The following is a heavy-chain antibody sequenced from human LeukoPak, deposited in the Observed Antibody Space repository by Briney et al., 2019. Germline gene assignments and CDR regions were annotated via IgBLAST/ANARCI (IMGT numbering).Heavy chain of an antibody. CDR3: AIGLPDYGDY. J-gene: IGHJ4*02. D-gene: IGHD4-17*01. V-gene: IGHV4-39*01. CDR1: GGSISSSSYY. CDR2: IYYSGST. Sequence: SETLSLTCTVSGGSISSSSYYWGWIRQPPGKGLEWIGSIYYSGSTYYNPSLKSRVTISVDTSKNQFSLQLSSVTAADTAVYYCAIGLPDYGDYWGQGTLVTVSS.